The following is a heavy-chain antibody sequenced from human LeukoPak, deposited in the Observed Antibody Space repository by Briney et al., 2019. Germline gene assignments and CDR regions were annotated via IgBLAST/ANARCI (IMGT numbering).Heavy chain of an antibody. CDR2: INWNGGST. V-gene: IGHV3-20*04. D-gene: IGHD4-17*01. CDR1: GFTFDDYG. Sequence: GGSLRLSCAASGFTFDDYGMSWVRQAPGKGLEWVSGINWNGGSTGYADSVKGRFTISRDNAENSLYLQMNSLRAEDTAVYYCARQLFYDYGDYEGAFDIWGQGTMVTVSS. J-gene: IGHJ3*02. CDR3: ARQLFYDYGDYEGAFDI.